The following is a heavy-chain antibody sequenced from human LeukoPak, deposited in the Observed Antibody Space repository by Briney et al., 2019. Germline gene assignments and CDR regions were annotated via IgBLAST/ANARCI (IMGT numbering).Heavy chain of an antibody. CDR3: ARLRNYYDSSLTVGYFDY. CDR2: MNPNSGNT. CDR1: GYTFTSYD. Sequence: GASVKVSCKASGYTFTSYDINWVRQATGQGLEWMGWMNPNSGNTGYAQKFQGRVTMTRNTSISTAYMELSSLRSEDTAVYYCARLRNYYDSSLTVGYFDYWGQGTLVTVSS. D-gene: IGHD3-22*01. J-gene: IGHJ4*02. V-gene: IGHV1-8*01.